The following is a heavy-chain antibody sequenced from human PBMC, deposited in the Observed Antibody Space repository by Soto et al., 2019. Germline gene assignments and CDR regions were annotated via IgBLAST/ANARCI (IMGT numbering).Heavy chain of an antibody. J-gene: IGHJ4*02. V-gene: IGHV3-30*18. CDR1: GFTFSSYG. CDR3: AKDPTGSRSGYYYSWDY. CDR2: ISYDGSNK. Sequence: QVQLVETGGGVVQPGRSLRLSCAASGFTFSSYGMHWVRQAPGKGLEWVAVISYDGSNKYYADSVKGRFTISRDNSKNTLYLQMNSLRAEDTAVYYCAKDPTGSRSGYYYSWDYWGQGTLVTVSS. D-gene: IGHD3-22*01.